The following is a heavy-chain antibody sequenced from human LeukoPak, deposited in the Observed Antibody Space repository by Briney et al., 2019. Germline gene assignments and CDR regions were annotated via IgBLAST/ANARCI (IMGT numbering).Heavy chain of an antibody. CDR1: GFTFSDYY. V-gene: IGHV3-11*01. D-gene: IGHD3-10*01. Sequence: GGSLRLSCAASGFTFSDYYMSWIRQAPGKGLVWVSYISSSGSTIYYADSVKGRFTISRDNAKNSLYLQMNSLRAEDTAVYYCARDLNRRITMVRGVIGGFDYWGQGTLVTVSS. CDR2: ISSSGSTI. J-gene: IGHJ4*02. CDR3: ARDLNRRITMVRGVIGGFDY.